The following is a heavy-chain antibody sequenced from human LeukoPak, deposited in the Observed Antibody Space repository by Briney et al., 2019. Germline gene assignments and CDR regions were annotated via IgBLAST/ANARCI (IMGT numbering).Heavy chain of an antibody. Sequence: SETLSLTCTVSGGSISHYYWTWIRQPAGKGLEWIGRISSSGSTNYNPSLKSRVTMSVDTSKNQFSLTLTSVTAADTAVYYCAREGRSSHSGYWGQGSLVTVSS. CDR2: ISSSGST. V-gene: IGHV4-4*07. D-gene: IGHD6-13*01. CDR3: AREGRSSHSGY. CDR1: GGSISHYY. J-gene: IGHJ4*02.